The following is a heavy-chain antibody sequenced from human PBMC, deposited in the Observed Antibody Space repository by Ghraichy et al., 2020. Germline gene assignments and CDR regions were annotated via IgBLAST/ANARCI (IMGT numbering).Heavy chain of an antibody. CDR3: AKDKVPDGVWSFDS. D-gene: IGHD6-19*01. CDR1: GFSLSNYA. J-gene: IGHJ4*02. CDR2: ILGGGNT. V-gene: IGHV3-23*01. Sequence: SCAASGFSLSNYALNWVRQAPGKGLEWVSGILGGGNTYYADSVKGRFSISRDISKNTLYLQLNSLRAEDTATYFCAKDKVPDGVWSFDSWGQGTLVIVSS.